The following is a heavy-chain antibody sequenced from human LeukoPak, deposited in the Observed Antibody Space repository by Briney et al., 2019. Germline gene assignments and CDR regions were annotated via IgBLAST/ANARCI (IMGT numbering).Heavy chain of an antibody. CDR2: IKEDGSET. J-gene: IGHJ4*02. CDR3: ARTTYGDY. V-gene: IGHV3-7*02. Sequence: PGGSLRLSCAASGFTLGSYWMTWVRQAPRKGLEWAAAIKEDGSETYYVNSVKGRFTISRDNAKNSLYLQMSSLRAEDTAAYYCARTTYGDYWGQGTLVTVSS. CDR1: GFTLGSYW. D-gene: IGHD1-1*01.